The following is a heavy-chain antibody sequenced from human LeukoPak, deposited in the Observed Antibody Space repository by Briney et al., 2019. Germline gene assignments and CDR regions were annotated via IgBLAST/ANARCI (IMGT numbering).Heavy chain of an antibody. Sequence: GGSLRLSCAASGFTFSSYAMSWVRQAPGKGLEWVSAISNNGGYTYYADSVQGRFTISRDNSKSTLCPQMNSLRAEDTAVYYCAKQLGYCSDGSCYFPYWGQGTLVTVPS. CDR1: GFTFSSYA. CDR3: AKQLGYCSDGSCYFPY. CDR2: ISNNGGYT. D-gene: IGHD2-15*01. J-gene: IGHJ4*02. V-gene: IGHV3-23*01.